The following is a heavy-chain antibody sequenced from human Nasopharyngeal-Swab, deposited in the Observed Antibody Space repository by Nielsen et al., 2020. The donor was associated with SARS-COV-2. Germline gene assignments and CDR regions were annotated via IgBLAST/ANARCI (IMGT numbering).Heavy chain of an antibody. CDR3: ARDESGSSSFDY. D-gene: IGHD1-26*01. CDR1: GFTFSSYA. CDR2: ISYDGSNK. V-gene: IGHV3-30-3*01. J-gene: IGHJ4*02. Sequence: GESLKISCAASGFTFSSYAMHWVRQAPGKGLEWVAVISYDGSNKYYADSVKGRFTISRDNSKNTLYLQMNGLRAEDTAVYYCARDESGSSSFDYWGQGTLVTVSS.